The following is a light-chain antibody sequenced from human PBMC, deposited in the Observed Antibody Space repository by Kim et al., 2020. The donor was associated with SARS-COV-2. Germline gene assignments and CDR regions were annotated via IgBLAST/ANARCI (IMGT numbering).Light chain of an antibody. Sequence: VLTQSPATLSFSPGDTATLSCRASQSISYYLGWYQQKPGQAPRLLIYDTSTRATDIPARFSGSGSRTDFTLTISSLEPEDFAIYYCHQRASGITFGQGTRLEIK. V-gene: IGKV3-11*01. CDR2: DTS. J-gene: IGKJ5*01. CDR3: HQRASGIT. CDR1: QSISYY.